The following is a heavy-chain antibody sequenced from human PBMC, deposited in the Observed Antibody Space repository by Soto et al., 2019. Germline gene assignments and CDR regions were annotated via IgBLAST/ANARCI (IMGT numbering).Heavy chain of an antibody. Sequence: HPGGSLRLSCAASGFSFSISPMHWVRQAPGKGPEWVALISYDGTNKFYADSVKGRFTISTDNSKSTLYLQVDSLRTEDAAVYYCARDPKTSGGQHWAFTYFDSWGQGTLVTVSS. V-gene: IGHV3-30-3*01. CDR3: ARDPKTSGGQHWAFTYFDS. J-gene: IGHJ4*02. CDR1: GFSFSISP. D-gene: IGHD7-27*01. CDR2: ISYDGTNK.